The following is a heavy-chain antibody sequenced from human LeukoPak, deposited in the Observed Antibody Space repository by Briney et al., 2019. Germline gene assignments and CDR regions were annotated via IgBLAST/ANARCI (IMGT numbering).Heavy chain of an antibody. CDR2: IYSGGTT. V-gene: IGHV3-53*01. D-gene: IGHD3-22*01. CDR3: ARFKDYYDSSGYYSFDY. Sequence: GGSLRLSCAASDLPVSINYMTWVRQAPGKGLEWVSVIYSGGTTFYADSVKGRFTISRDNSKNSLYLQMNSLRAEDTAVYYCARFKDYYDSSGYYSFDYWGQGTLVTVSS. J-gene: IGHJ4*02. CDR1: DLPVSINY.